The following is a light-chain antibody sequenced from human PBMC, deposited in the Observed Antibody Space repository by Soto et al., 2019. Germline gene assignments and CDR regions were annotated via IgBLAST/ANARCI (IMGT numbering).Light chain of an antibody. J-gene: IGKJ4*01. CDR3: QHCHHHGDSPPLT. Sequence: EIVLTQSPGTLSFSPVERSTLSCRASQIVSYYLALCQQTPGQAPRLLIYDASSRATGVPDRFSGSVSGTDFTLTISRLEPEDFAVYYCQHCHHHGDSPPLTFGGGTKVDIK. CDR2: DAS. V-gene: IGKV3-20*01. CDR1: QIVSYY.